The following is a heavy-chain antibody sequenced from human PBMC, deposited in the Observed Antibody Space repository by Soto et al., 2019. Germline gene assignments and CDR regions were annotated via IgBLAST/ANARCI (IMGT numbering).Heavy chain of an antibody. J-gene: IGHJ4*02. V-gene: IGHV1-69*01. CDR3: ARDRDDYGSGNYYNRIDF. CDR1: GGIFSTYA. D-gene: IGHD3-10*01. Sequence: QVQLVQSGAEVKKPGSSEKVSCKASGGIFSTYAISWLRQAPGQGLEWMGGIIPLFGRPNYAQRFQGRVTITADESTSTAYMEQSRLRSEDTAVYYCARDRDDYGSGNYYNRIDFWGQGTLVTVSS. CDR2: IIPLFGRP.